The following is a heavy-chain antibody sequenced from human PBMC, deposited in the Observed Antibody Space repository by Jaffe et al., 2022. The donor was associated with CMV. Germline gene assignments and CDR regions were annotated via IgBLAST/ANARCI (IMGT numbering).Heavy chain of an antibody. V-gene: IGHV4-34*02. CDR1: RGSFADFY. J-gene: IGHJ4*02. CDR3: ARVLTDGSGTYYNIVY. CDR2: INHTGST. D-gene: IGHD3-10*01. Sequence: QEQLQQWGAGLLKPSETLSLTCADYRGSFADFYWAWIRQSPGKGLEWIGDINHTGSTNYKPSLKSRVTMSVDTSERQISLKLTSVTAADTALYYCARVLTDGSGTYYNIVYWGQGTLVTVSS.